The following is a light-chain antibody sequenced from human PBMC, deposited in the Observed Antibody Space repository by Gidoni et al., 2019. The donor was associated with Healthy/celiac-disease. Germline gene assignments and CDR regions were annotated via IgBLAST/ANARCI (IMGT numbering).Light chain of an antibody. V-gene: IGKV2-28*01. CDR1: QSLLHSNGYNY. J-gene: IGKJ2*01. CDR3: MQALQTPPYT. CDR2: LGS. Sequence: DIVMTQSPLYLPVTPVEPASISCRSSQSLLHSNGYNYLDWYLQKPGQSPQLLIYLGSNRASGVPDRFSGSGSGTDFTLKISRVEAEDVGVYYCMQALQTPPYTFXQXTKLEIK.